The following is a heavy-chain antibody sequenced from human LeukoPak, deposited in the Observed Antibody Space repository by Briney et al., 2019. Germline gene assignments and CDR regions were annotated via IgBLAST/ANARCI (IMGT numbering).Heavy chain of an antibody. CDR1: GFTFSSYG. V-gene: IGHV3-30*18. CDR3: AKDKLVYCYDSSGFGWYFDY. Sequence: GGSLRLSCAASGFTFSSYGMHWVRQAPGKGLEWVAVISYDGSNKYYADSVKGRFTISRDNSKNTLYLQMNSLRAEDTAVYYCAKDKLVYCYDSSGFGWYFDYWGQGTLVTVSS. CDR2: ISYDGSNK. J-gene: IGHJ4*02. D-gene: IGHD3-22*01.